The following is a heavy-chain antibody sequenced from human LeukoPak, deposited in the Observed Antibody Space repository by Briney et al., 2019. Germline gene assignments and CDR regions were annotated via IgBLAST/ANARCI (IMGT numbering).Heavy chain of an antibody. CDR1: GGTFSSYA. CDR2: IVPIFGTA. CDR3: ARARSYYYDSSPYGMDV. Sequence: ASVTVSCTASGGTFSSYAISWVRQAPGQGLEWMGGIVPIFGTANYAQKFQGRVTITADESTSTAHMELSSLRSEDTAVYYCARARSYYYDSSPYGMDVWGQGTTVTVSS. J-gene: IGHJ6*02. V-gene: IGHV1-69*13. D-gene: IGHD3-22*01.